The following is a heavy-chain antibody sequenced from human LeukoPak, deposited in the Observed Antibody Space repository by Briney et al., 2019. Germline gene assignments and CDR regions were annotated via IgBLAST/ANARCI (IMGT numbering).Heavy chain of an antibody. CDR1: GYTFTCYD. J-gene: IGHJ6*02. CDR3: ARGKALRFLEWFPRRGMDV. D-gene: IGHD3-3*01. CDR2: MNPNSGNT. V-gene: IGHV1-8*01. Sequence: ASVKVSCKASGYTFTCYDINWVRQATGQGLEWMGWMNPNSGNTGYAQKFQGRVTMTRNTSISTAYMELSSLRSEDTAVYYCARGKALRFLEWFPRRGMDVWGQGTTVTVSS.